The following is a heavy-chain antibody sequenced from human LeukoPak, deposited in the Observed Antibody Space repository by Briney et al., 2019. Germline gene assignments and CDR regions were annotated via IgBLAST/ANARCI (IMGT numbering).Heavy chain of an antibody. V-gene: IGHV1-69*06. CDR1: GGTFSSYA. D-gene: IGHD1-26*01. CDR2: IIPIFGTA. J-gene: IGHJ3*02. Sequence: GASVKVSCKASGGTFSSYAISWVRQAPGQGLEWMGGIIPIFGTANYAQKFQDRVTITADKSTSTAYMELSRLRSDDTAVYYCARDKWELLRYAFDIWGQGTMVTVSS. CDR3: ARDKWELLRYAFDI.